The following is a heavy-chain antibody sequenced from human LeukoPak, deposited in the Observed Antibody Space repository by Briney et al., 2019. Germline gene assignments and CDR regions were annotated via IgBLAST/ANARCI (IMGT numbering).Heavy chain of an antibody. Sequence: PGRSLRLSCAASGFIFSHYGMHWVRQAPGKGLEWVAVIQNDASTENFADSVEGRFTISRDNSKNTVFLQMNSLRVEDTAVYYCARELSQIVWGGLDYGGQGTLVSVSS. CDR3: ARELSQIVWGGLDY. CDR1: GFIFSHYG. D-gene: IGHD2-21*01. V-gene: IGHV3-33*05. J-gene: IGHJ4*02. CDR2: IQNDASTE.